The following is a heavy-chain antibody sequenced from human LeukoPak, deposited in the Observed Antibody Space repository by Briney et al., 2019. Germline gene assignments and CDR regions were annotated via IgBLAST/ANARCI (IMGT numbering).Heavy chain of an antibody. CDR1: GGSFSGYY. J-gene: IGHJ5*02. Sequence: SETLSLTCAVYGGSFSGYYWSWIRQPPGKGLEWIGEINHSGSTNYNPSLKSRVTISVDTSKNQFSLKLSSVTAADTAVYYCARRGRYCGSGSYYTPKWFDPWGQGTLVTVSS. D-gene: IGHD3-10*01. V-gene: IGHV4-34*01. CDR3: ARRGRYCGSGSYYTPKWFDP. CDR2: INHSGST.